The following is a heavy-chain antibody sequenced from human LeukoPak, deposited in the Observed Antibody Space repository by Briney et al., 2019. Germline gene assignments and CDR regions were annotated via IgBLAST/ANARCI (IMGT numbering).Heavy chain of an antibody. Sequence: GGSLRLSCAASGFTVSSNYMSWVRQAPGKGLEWVSLMYSGGSTYYADSVKGRFTISRDNAKNSLYLQMNSLRAEDTAVYYCATSMDPWGQGTLVTVSS. J-gene: IGHJ5*02. CDR3: ATSMDP. CDR2: MYSGGST. CDR1: GFTVSSNY. V-gene: IGHV3-66*01. D-gene: IGHD2/OR15-2a*01.